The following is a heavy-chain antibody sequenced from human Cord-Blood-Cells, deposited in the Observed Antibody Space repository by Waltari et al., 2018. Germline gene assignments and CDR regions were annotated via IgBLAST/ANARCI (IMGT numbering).Heavy chain of an antibody. CDR1: GYTFTSYA. Sequence: QVQLVQSGAEVKKPGASVEVSCKASGYTFTSYAMHWVRQAPGQRLEWMGWITAGNGNTKYSQKFQVRVTITRDTSASTAYMELSSLRSEDTAVYYCARDGSSSSYYYYGMDVWGQGTTVTVSS. D-gene: IGHD6-6*01. CDR2: ITAGNGNT. CDR3: ARDGSSSSYYYYGMDV. J-gene: IGHJ6*02. V-gene: IGHV1-3*01.